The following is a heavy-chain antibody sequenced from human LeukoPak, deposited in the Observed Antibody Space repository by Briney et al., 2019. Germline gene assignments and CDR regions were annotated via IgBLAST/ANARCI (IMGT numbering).Heavy chain of an antibody. CDR2: IRYDGSNK. Sequence: PGGSLRLPCAASGFTFSSYGMHWVRQAPGKGLEWVAFIRYDGSNKYYADSVKGRFTISRDNSENTPYLQMNSLRAEDTAVYYCARLLIAGPYFDYWGQGTLVTVSS. V-gene: IGHV3-30*02. J-gene: IGHJ4*02. CDR1: GFTFSSYG. D-gene: IGHD2-15*01. CDR3: ARLLIAGPYFDY.